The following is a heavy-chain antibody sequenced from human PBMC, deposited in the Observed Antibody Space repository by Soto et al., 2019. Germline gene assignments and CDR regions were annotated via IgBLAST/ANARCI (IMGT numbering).Heavy chain of an antibody. CDR2: IKQDGSEK. V-gene: IGHV3-7*01. Sequence: PGGSLRLSCAASGFTFSSYWMSWVRQAPGKGLEWVANIKQDGSEKYYVDSVKGRFTISRDNAKNSLYLQMNSLRAEDTAVYYCARDRYFDWLLSIYGMDVWGQGTTVTVSS. CDR1: GFTFSSYW. J-gene: IGHJ6*02. CDR3: ARDRYFDWLLSIYGMDV. D-gene: IGHD3-9*01.